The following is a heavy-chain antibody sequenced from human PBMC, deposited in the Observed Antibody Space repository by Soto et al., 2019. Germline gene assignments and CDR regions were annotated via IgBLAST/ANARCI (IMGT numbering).Heavy chain of an antibody. J-gene: IGHJ6*03. CDR3: ARGTDHYYVDV. V-gene: IGHV4-59*01. CDR1: GGSISNYY. Sequence: QVHLQESGPGLVKPSETLSLTCIVSGGSISNYYWSWIRQPPGKGLEWIGYIYYTGSTSYNPSLKSRVTISVDTSKNQFSLKLSSVTAADTAVYFCARGTDHYYVDVWGKGTTVTVSS. CDR2: IYYTGST.